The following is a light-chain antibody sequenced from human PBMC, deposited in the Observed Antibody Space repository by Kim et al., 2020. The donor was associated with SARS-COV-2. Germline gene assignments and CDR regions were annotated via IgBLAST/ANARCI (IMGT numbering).Light chain of an antibody. CDR1: QSINSY. CDR2: AAS. CDR3: QQSYSTPFT. Sequence: DNPMTQSPSSLSASVGDRITVTCRASQSINSYFNWYQQKPGTAPKRLIHAASSLQSGVPSRFSGSGAVTDYTLTISSLPPEDFATYVCQQSYSTPFTFGQGTKVEIK. V-gene: IGKV1-39*01. J-gene: IGKJ1*01.